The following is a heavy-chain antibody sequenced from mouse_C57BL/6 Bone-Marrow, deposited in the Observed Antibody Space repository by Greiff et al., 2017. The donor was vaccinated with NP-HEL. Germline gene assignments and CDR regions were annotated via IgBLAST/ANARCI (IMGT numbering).Heavy chain of an antibody. Sequence: QVQLQQSGPGLVQPSQSLSITCTVSGFSLTSYGVHWVRQPPGKGLEWLGVIWSGGSTDYNAAIISILSISKDNSKSQVFFKMNILQADDTAIYYCAAHSNYAMDYWGQGTSVTVSS. J-gene: IGHJ4*01. D-gene: IGHD2-5*01. CDR1: GFSLTSYG. CDR3: AAHSNYAMDY. CDR2: IWSGGST. V-gene: IGHV2-4*01.